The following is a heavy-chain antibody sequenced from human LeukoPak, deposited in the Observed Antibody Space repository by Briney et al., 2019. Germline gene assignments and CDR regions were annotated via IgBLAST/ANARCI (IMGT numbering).Heavy chain of an antibody. CDR3: ERDKYYYGSGSYYNVRGTLDY. CDR1: GFTFSSYG. CDR2: IWYDGSNK. D-gene: IGHD3-10*01. V-gene: IGHV3-33*01. Sequence: PGGSLRLSCAASGFTFSSYGMHWVSQAPGKGLEWVAVIWYDGSNKYYADSVKGRFTISRDNSKNTLFLQMNSLRAEDTAVYYCERDKYYYGSGSYYNVRGTLDYWGQGTLVTVSS. J-gene: IGHJ4*02.